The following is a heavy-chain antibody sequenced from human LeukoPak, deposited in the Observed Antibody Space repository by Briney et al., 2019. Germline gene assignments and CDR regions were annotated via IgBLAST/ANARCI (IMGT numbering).Heavy chain of an antibody. CDR2: ISYDGSNK. Sequence: GGSLRLSCAASGFTFSSYGMHWVRQAPGKGLEWVAVISYDGSNKYYADSVKGRFTISRDNSKNTLYLQMNSLRAEDTAVYYCARLADSGSSWPFDYWGQGALVTVSS. D-gene: IGHD6-13*01. V-gene: IGHV3-30*03. J-gene: IGHJ4*02. CDR1: GFTFSSYG. CDR3: ARLADSGSSWPFDY.